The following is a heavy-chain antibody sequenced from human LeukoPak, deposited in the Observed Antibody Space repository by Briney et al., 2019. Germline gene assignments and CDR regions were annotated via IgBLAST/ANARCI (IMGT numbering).Heavy chain of an antibody. J-gene: IGHJ4*02. D-gene: IGHD1-26*01. CDR2: ISGSGGST. CDR1: GFIFSRYA. CDR3: AKDPRSGSYSDY. Sequence: PGGSLRLSCAASGFIFSRYAMSWVRQAPGKGLEWVSAISGSGGSTYYADSVKGRFTISRDNSKNTLYLQMNSLRAEDTAVYYCAKDPRSGSYSDYWGQGTLVTVSS. V-gene: IGHV3-23*01.